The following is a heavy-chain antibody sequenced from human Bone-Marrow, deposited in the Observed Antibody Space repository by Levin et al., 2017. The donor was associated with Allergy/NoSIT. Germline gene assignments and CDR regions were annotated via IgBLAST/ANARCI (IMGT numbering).Heavy chain of an antibody. CDR1: GGSVSSGSYY. Sequence: ASETLSLTCTVSGGSVSSGSYYWSWIRQPPGKGLEWIGYIYYSGSTNYNPSLKSRVTISVDTSKNQFSLKLSSVTAADTAVYYCARGEMLSVCGGDCVDAFDIWGQGTMVTVSS. V-gene: IGHV4-61*01. J-gene: IGHJ3*02. D-gene: IGHD2-21*02. CDR2: IYYSGST. CDR3: ARGEMLSVCGGDCVDAFDI.